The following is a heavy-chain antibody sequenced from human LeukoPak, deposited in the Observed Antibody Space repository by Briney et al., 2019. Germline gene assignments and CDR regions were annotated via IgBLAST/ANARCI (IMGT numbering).Heavy chain of an antibody. Sequence: GASVKVSCKASGYTFTGYYMHWVPQAPGQELEWMGWINPNSGGTNYAQKFQGRVTMTRDTSISTAYMELSRLRYDDTAVYYCTIWDDYFDYWGQGTLVTVSS. J-gene: IGHJ4*02. CDR3: TIWDDYFDY. CDR1: GYTFTGYY. CDR2: INPNSGGT. V-gene: IGHV1-2*02. D-gene: IGHD1-26*01.